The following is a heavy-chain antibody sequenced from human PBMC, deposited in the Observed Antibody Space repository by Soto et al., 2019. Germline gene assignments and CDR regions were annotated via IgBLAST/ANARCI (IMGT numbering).Heavy chain of an antibody. D-gene: IGHD6-13*01. CDR3: ASGMAATHPGAFDI. V-gene: IGHV6-1*01. J-gene: IGHJ3*02. Sequence: SQTLSLTCVISGDSVFSNSAAWDWIRQSPSNGLEWLGRTFYRSQWYNDFAVSVKSRITINPDTSKNQFSLHLNSVTPEDTAVYYCASGMAATHPGAFDIWGPGTMVTV. CDR2: TFYRSQWYN. CDR1: GDSVFSNSAA.